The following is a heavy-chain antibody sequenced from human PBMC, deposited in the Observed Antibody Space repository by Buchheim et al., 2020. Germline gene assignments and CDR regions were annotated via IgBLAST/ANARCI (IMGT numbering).Heavy chain of an antibody. CDR3: AREGGTSGTCGYFDI. CDR1: EFTFSNSI. V-gene: IGHV3-30-3*01. D-gene: IGHD1-26*01. CDR2: MSYDGYSK. J-gene: IGHJ2*01. Sequence: LVESEGDVVQPGGSLRLSCSVSEFTFSNSIIHWVRQAPGKGLEWVTAMSYDGYSKYYADSVKGRFTISSDSSKNALFVQMDSLRPEDTGVYYCAREGGTSGTCGYFDIWGRGTL.